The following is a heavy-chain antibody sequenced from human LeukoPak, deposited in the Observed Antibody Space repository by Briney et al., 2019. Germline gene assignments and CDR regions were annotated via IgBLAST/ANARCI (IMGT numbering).Heavy chain of an antibody. D-gene: IGHD3-3*01. CDR1: GFTFSNYA. V-gene: IGHV3-23*01. CDR2: ISGSGGST. CDR3: AKDDFWSAFDY. J-gene: IGHJ4*02. Sequence: GGSLRLSCAASGFTFSNYAMSWVRQAPGKGLEWVSAISGSGGSTYYADSVKGRFTISRDNSKNTLYLQMTSLRAEGTAVYYCAKDDFWSAFDYWGQGTLVTVSS.